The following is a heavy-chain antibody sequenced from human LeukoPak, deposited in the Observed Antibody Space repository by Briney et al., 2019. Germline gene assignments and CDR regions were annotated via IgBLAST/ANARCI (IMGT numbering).Heavy chain of an antibody. CDR3: ARDRLGYYDSSGYYLDY. Sequence: GASVKVSCKASGYTFTSYGISWVRQAPGQGLEWMGLISTYNGNTRSAQKLQARVTMTTDTSTTTSYMELRSLRSDDTAVYYCARDRLGYYDSSGYYLDYWGQGTLVTVSS. J-gene: IGHJ4*02. V-gene: IGHV1-18*01. CDR1: GYTFTSYG. D-gene: IGHD3-22*01. CDR2: ISTYNGNT.